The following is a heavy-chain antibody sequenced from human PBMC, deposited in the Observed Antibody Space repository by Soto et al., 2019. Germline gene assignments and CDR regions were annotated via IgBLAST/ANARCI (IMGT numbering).Heavy chain of an antibody. D-gene: IGHD5-18*01. J-gene: IGHJ6*02. CDR2: ISYDGSNK. CDR3: AKEDTAMGVYYYYYGMDV. V-gene: IGHV3-30*18. CDR1: GFTFSSYG. Sequence: GGSLRLSCAASGFTFSSYGMHWVRQAPGKGLEWVAVISYDGSNKYYADSVKGRFTISRDNSKNTLYLQMNSLRAEDTAVYYCAKEDTAMGVYYYYYGMDVWGQGTTVTVSS.